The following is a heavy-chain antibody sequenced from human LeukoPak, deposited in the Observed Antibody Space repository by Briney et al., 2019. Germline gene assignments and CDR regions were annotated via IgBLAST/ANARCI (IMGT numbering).Heavy chain of an antibody. Sequence: PRGSLRLSCAASGFTFDDYAMHWVRQAPGKGLEWVSLISGDGGSTYYADSVKGRFTISRDNSKNSLYLQMNSLRTEDTALYYCAKDPYSSSWNYYYYGMDVWGQGTTVTVSS. J-gene: IGHJ6*02. D-gene: IGHD6-13*01. CDR1: GFTFDDYA. CDR3: AKDPYSSSWNYYYYGMDV. CDR2: ISGDGGST. V-gene: IGHV3-43*02.